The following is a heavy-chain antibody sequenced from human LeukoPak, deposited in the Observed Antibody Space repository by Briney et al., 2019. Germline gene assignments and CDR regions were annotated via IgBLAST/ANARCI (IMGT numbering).Heavy chain of an antibody. CDR2: ISSSSYI. D-gene: IGHD3-16*01. CDR3: ARADRLGAALLASFDY. V-gene: IGHV3-21*01. CDR1: GFTFSSYS. Sequence: PGGSLRLSCAASGFTFSSYSMNWVRQAPGKGLEWVSSISSSSYIYYADSVKGRFTISRNNAKNSLYLQMNSLRAEDTAVYYCARADRLGAALLASFDYWGQGTLVTVSS. J-gene: IGHJ4*02.